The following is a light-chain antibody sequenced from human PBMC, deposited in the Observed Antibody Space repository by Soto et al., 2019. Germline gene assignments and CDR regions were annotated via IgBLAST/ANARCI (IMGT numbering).Light chain of an antibody. V-gene: IGKV3D-20*02. CDR3: QHRHNWPWT. J-gene: IGKJ1*01. Sequence: IVLSQSRGTLSLSPGERAPLSCRASDTVSSSYLAWYQQKPGQAPRLLIYGASSRATGIPDRFSGSGSGTDFTLTISSLEPEDFAVYYCQHRHNWPWTFGQGTKVDIK. CDR2: GAS. CDR1: DTVSSSY.